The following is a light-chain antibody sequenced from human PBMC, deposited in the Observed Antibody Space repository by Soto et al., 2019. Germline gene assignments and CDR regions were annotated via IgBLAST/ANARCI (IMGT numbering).Light chain of an antibody. CDR3: QQASSFPLT. J-gene: IGKJ4*01. CDR2: AAS. V-gene: IGKV1-12*01. Sequence: DIQMTQSPFSVSASVGDRVTITCRASQDISSWLAWYQQKPGKVPKLVIYAASSLQSGVPSRFSGSGSGTDFTLTISSLEPEDFATYSCQQASSFPLTFGGGTKVEIK. CDR1: QDISSW.